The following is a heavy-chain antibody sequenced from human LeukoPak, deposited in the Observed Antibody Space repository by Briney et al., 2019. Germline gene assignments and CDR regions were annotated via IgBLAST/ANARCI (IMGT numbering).Heavy chain of an antibody. CDR1: GFIVSNSY. Sequence: GGSLRLSCAASGFIVSNSYMSWVRQAPGKGLEWVSVLHTGGRTFYADSVMGRFTISRDNSKNTLYLQMNSLRAEDTAIYYCAKALGYCSSTSCRYFFDYWGQGTLVTVSS. CDR3: AKALGYCSSTSCRYFFDY. CDR2: LHTGGRT. V-gene: IGHV3-53*01. J-gene: IGHJ4*02. D-gene: IGHD2-2*01.